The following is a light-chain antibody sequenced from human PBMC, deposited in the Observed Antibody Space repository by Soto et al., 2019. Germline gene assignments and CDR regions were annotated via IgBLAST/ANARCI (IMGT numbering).Light chain of an antibody. J-gene: IGKJ4*01. CDR2: AAS. Sequence: DIPMTQSPSSLSASIGDRVTITCRASQYIGSWLTWYQQKPGKAPKSLIYAASNLRGGVPSRFSGSQSGTDFTPTISGLQPEDSAVYYCQQYTSNPLTFGGGTKV. CDR1: QYIGSW. V-gene: IGKV1D-16*01. CDR3: QQYTSNPLT.